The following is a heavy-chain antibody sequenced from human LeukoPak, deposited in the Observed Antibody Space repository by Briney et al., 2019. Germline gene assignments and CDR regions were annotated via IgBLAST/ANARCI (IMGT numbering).Heavy chain of an antibody. CDR3: ARRGRGNDYNFDY. D-gene: IGHD4-11*01. CDR2: IYPGDSDT. Sequence: GESLKISCKGSGYSFTSYWIGWVRQMPGKGLEWMGIIYPGDSDTRYSPSFQGQVTISADKSITTAFLQWSTLRASDTAMYYCARRGRGNDYNFDYWGQGTLVTVSS. J-gene: IGHJ4*02. CDR1: GYSFTSYW. V-gene: IGHV5-51*01.